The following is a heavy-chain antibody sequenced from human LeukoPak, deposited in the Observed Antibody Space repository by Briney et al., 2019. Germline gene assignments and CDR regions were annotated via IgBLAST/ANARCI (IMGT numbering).Heavy chain of an antibody. Sequence: RGSLRLSCAASGLTFITYWMTWVRQAPGKGQEWVANIKQDGSEKNYVDSVKGRFTISRDNDKNSLYLQMNSLRVEDTAVYYCAGGIAMVRGGDVWGKGTTVTVSS. CDR3: AGGIAMVRGGDV. D-gene: IGHD3-10*01. CDR2: IKQDGSEK. V-gene: IGHV3-7*01. CDR1: GLTFITYW. J-gene: IGHJ6*04.